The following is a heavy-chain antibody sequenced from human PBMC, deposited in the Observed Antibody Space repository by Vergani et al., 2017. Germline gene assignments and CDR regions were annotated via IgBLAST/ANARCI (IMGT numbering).Heavy chain of an antibody. CDR1: GFTFGSFG. V-gene: IGHV3-33*06. CDR2: IWYDGRNK. CDR3: AKDLGGCNSISCSYYMDV. J-gene: IGHJ6*03. D-gene: IGHD2/OR15-2a*01. Sequence: QVHLVESGGGVVQPGRSLRLSCAASGFTFGSFGMHWVRQAPGKGLEWVAVIWYDGRNKQYADSVKGRFTVSRDNSQSTLYLQMNSLRAEDTAMYYCAKDLGGCNSISCSYYMDVWGKGTTVTV.